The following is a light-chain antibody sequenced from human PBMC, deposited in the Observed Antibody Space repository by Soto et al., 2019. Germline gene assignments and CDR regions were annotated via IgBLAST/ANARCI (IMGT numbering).Light chain of an antibody. CDR1: QSVSSSY. CDR3: QQYGSSPTS. V-gene: IGKV3-20*01. J-gene: IGKJ1*01. CDR2: DAS. Sequence: IVLTQSPGTLSLSPGERATLSCRASQSVSSSYLAWYQQTPGQAPRLLIYDASSRATGIPDRFSGSGSGTDFTLTISRLEPEDFAVYFCQQYGSSPTSFGQGTKVDIK.